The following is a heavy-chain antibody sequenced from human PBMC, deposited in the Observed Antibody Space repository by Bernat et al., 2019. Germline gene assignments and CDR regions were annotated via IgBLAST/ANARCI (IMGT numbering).Heavy chain of an antibody. D-gene: IGHD6-13*01. CDR3: ARDSAAVGAAAGSHYYYYYMDV. CDR2: ISGSGGST. CDR1: GFTFSSYA. V-gene: IGHV3-23*01. J-gene: IGHJ6*03. Sequence: EVQLLESGGGLVQPGGSLRLSCAASGFTFSSYAMSWVRQAPGKGLEWVSAISGSGGSTYYADSVKGRFTISRDNSKNTLYLQMNSLRAEDTAVYYCARDSAAVGAAAGSHYYYYYMDVWGKGTTVTVSS.